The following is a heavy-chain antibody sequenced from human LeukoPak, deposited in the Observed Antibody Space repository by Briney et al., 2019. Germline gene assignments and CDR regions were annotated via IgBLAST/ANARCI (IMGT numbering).Heavy chain of an antibody. CDR3: VKDDGWYS. V-gene: IGHV3-7*03. CDR2: IKQDGSEK. J-gene: IGHJ3*01. D-gene: IGHD2-15*01. Sequence: GGSLRLSCAASGFTFSSYWMSWVRQAPGKGLEWVANIKQDGSEKYYVDSVKGRFTVSRDNAKNSLYLQMNSLRTEDTALYYCVKDDGWYSWGQGTMVTVSS. CDR1: GFTFSSYW.